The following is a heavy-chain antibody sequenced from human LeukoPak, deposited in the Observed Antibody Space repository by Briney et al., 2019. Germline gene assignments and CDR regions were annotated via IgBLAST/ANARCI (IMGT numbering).Heavy chain of an antibody. CDR2: IYPGDSDT. CDR3: ARFQYQRSSCAFDI. CDR1: LYSFISYW. Sequence: VESLKISCKGSLYSFISYWIGSVGHMPGKCLEWMGVIYPGDSDTRYRPSFQGQVTISADKSISTAYLQWSSLKASDTAMYYCARFQYQRSSCAFDIWGQGTMVTVSS. V-gene: IGHV5-51*01. J-gene: IGHJ3*02. D-gene: IGHD2-2*01.